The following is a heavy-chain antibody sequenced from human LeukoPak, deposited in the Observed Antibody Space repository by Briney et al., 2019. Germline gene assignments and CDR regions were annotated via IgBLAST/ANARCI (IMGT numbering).Heavy chain of an antibody. J-gene: IGHJ4*02. CDR3: ARYTEYYFDY. CDR1: GFTFSTYW. Sequence: GGSLRLSCAASGFTFSTYWTTWVRQAPGKGLEWVANMKRDGSEVYYANSVKGHFTISRDNAKNSLYLQMNSLRAEDTAVYYRARYTEYYFDYWGQGTLVTVSS. V-gene: IGHV3-7*01. D-gene: IGHD2-2*02. CDR2: MKRDGSEV.